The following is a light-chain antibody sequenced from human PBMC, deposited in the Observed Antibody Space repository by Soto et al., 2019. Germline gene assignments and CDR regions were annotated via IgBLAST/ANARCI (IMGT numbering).Light chain of an antibody. J-gene: IGKJ4*01. Sequence: DIHMTQFPSSVSASVGDRVTITCRASQGVGNSLVWYQQKPGKAPNLLISDATALQSGVPSRFIGGGSGRDYTLTISNLQPEDSATYYCQQGYILPLTFGGGTKVEIK. CDR3: QQGYILPLT. CDR2: DAT. CDR1: QGVGNS. V-gene: IGKV1-12*01.